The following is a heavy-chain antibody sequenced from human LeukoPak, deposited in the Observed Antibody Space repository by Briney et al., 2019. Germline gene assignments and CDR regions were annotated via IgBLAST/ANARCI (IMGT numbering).Heavy chain of an antibody. Sequence: PGGSLRLSCAASGFTFNNYAMHWVRQAPGKGLEWVAVISYDGSNKYYAASVKGRFTISRDNSKNTLYLQMNSLRAEDTAVYYCASWGWGQGTLVTVSS. V-gene: IGHV3-30-3*01. J-gene: IGHJ4*02. CDR3: ASWG. D-gene: IGHD3-16*01. CDR2: ISYDGSNK. CDR1: GFTFNNYA.